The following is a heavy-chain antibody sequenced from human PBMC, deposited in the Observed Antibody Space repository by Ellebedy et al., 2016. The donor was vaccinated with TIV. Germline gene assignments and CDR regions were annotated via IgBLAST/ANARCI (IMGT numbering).Heavy chain of an antibody. Sequence: GGSLRLXXGASGFTFSSYSMHWVRQAPGKGLEWVSYISSSSRTTHYADSVKGRFTISRDNSENTLYLEMNSLRADDTAVYYCATALQSKYYYASNWGQGTLVTVSS. CDR3: ATALQSKYYYASN. CDR2: ISSSSRTT. V-gene: IGHV3-48*01. D-gene: IGHD3-10*01. CDR1: GFTFSSYS. J-gene: IGHJ4*02.